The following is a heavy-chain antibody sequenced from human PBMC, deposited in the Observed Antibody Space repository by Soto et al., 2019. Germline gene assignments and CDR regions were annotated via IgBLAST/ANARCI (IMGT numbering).Heavy chain of an antibody. CDR2: INHSGST. J-gene: IGHJ3*02. V-gene: IGHV4-34*01. CDR3: ARVVPAAKFAFDI. D-gene: IGHD2-2*01. Sequence: QVQLQQWGAGLLKPSETLSLTCAVSGGSCSGYYWSWIRQPPGKGLEWIGEINHSGSTNYNPSLKSRGTISVDTSKNQFSLKLSSVTAADTAVYYCARVVPAAKFAFDIWGQGTMVTVSS. CDR1: GGSCSGYY.